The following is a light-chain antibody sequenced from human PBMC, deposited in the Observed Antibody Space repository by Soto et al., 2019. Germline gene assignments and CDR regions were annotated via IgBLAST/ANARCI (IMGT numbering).Light chain of an antibody. V-gene: IGKV1-33*01. Sequence: DIQMTQSPSSLSASVGDRVTITCQASQDISNSLNWYQQKPGKAPKLLIYDASSLETGVPSTFSGSGSGTDFTFTISSLQPEDIATYYCQQYHIFPYTFGQGTKVDIK. CDR3: QQYHIFPYT. J-gene: IGKJ2*01. CDR1: QDISNS. CDR2: DAS.